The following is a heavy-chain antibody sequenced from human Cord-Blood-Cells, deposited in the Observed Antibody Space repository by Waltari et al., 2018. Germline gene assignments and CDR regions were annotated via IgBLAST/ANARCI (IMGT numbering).Heavy chain of an antibody. CDR2: INHSGST. CDR3: ARGSDDAFDI. J-gene: IGHJ3*02. CDR1: GGSFSGYY. Sequence: QVQLQQWGAGLLKPSETLSLTCAVYGGSFSGYYWSWIRQPPGRGLEWIGEINHSGSTNYNPSLKSRVTISVDTSKNQFSLKLSSVIAADTAVYYCARGSDDAFDIWGQGTMVTVSS. V-gene: IGHV4-34*01.